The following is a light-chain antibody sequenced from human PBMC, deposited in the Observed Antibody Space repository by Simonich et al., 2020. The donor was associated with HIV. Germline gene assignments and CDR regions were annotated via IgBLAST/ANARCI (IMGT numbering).Light chain of an antibody. J-gene: IGKJ1*01. Sequence: DIVMTQSPDSLAVSLGERATINCKSGQSVLYSSNNRNYLAWYQQKPGQPPKLLIYWASTRESGVPDRFSGSGSGTDFTLTISSLQAEDVAVYYCQQYYNSPLTFGQGTNVEVK. V-gene: IGKV4-1*01. CDR2: WAS. CDR3: QQYYNSPLT. CDR1: QSVLYSSNNRNY.